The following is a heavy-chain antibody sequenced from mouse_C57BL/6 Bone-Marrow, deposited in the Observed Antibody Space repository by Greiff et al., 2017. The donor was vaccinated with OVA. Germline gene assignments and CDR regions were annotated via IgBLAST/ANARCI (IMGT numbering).Heavy chain of an antibody. Sequence: EVKLQQSGPELVKPGASVKISCKASGYSFTGYYMNWVKQSPEKSLEWIGEINPSTGGTTYNQKFKAKATLTVDKSSSTAYMQLKSLTSEDSAVYYCARLIYDGPYWYFDVWGTGTTVTVSS. J-gene: IGHJ1*03. V-gene: IGHV1-42*01. CDR2: INPSTGGT. D-gene: IGHD2-3*01. CDR3: ARLIYDGPYWYFDV. CDR1: GYSFTGYY.